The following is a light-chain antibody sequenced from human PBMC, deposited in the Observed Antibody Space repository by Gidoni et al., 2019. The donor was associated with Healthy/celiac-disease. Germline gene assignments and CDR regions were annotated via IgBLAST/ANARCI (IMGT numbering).Light chain of an antibody. Sequence: DIQMTQSHSTLSASVGDRVTITCRASQSISSWLAGYQQKPGKPPKLLIYKASSLESGVSSRFSGSGSGTEFTLTISSLQPDDFATYYCQQYNSYQYTFGQGTKLEIK. J-gene: IGKJ2*01. CDR2: KAS. CDR3: QQYNSYQYT. V-gene: IGKV1-5*03. CDR1: QSISSW.